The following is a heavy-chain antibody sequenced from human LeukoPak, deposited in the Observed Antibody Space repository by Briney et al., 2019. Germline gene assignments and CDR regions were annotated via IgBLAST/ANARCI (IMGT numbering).Heavy chain of an antibody. J-gene: IGHJ5*02. Sequence: PSETLSLTCTVSGGFISSYYWSWIRQPAGKGLEWIGCIYTSGSTNYNPSLKSRVTMSVDTSKNQFSLKLSSVTAADTAVYYCARMIGVATYHGWFDPWGQGTLVTVSS. CDR3: ARMIGVATYHGWFDP. D-gene: IGHD5-12*01. V-gene: IGHV4-4*07. CDR1: GGFISSYY. CDR2: IYTSGST.